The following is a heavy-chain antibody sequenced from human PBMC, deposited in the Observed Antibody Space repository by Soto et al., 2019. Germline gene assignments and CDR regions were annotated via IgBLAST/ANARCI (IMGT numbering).Heavy chain of an antibody. D-gene: IGHD3-16*02. CDR1: GFTFSSYD. V-gene: IGHV3-30*18. CDR3: AKEGYDYIWGSYRTGFDY. Sequence: QVQLVESGGGVVQPGRSLRLSCAASGFTFSSYDMHWVRQAPGKGLEWVAVISYDGSNKYYADSVKGRFTISRDNSKNTLYLQMNSLRAEDTAVYYCAKEGYDYIWGSYRTGFDYWGQGTLVTVSS. J-gene: IGHJ4*02. CDR2: ISYDGSNK.